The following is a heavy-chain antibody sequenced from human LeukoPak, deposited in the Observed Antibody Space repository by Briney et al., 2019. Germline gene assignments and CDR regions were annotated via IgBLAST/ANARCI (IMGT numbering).Heavy chain of an antibody. D-gene: IGHD6-13*01. CDR1: GYTLTELS. J-gene: IGHJ4*02. CDR2: FDPEDGET. CDR3: ATEGQLMTWIQFDY. Sequence: GASVKVSCKVSGYTLTELSMHWVRQAPGKGLEWMGGFDPEDGETIYAQKFQGRVTMTEDTSTDTAYMELSSLRSEDTAVYYCATEGQLMTWIQFDYWGQGTLVTVSS. V-gene: IGHV1-24*01.